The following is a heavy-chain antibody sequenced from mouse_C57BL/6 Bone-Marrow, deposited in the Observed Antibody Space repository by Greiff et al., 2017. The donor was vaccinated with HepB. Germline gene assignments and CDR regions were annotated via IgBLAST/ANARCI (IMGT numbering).Heavy chain of an antibody. CDR1: GFTFNTYS. J-gene: IGHJ3*01. CDR3: VRIYYDYSFAY. CDR2: ISSKSSNYAT. D-gene: IGHD2-4*01. V-gene: IGHV10-3*01. Sequence: DVLLVESGGGLVQPKGSLKLSCAASGFTFNTYSMPWVRQAPGKGLEWVARISSKSSNYATYYADSVKDRFTISRDDSQSMLYLQMNNLKTEDTAMYYCVRIYYDYSFAYWGQGTLVTVSA.